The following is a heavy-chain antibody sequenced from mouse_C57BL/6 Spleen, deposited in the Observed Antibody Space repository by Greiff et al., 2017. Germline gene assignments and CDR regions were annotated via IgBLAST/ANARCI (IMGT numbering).Heavy chain of an antibody. Sequence: QVKLLQSGAELVKPGASVKISCKASGYAFSSYWMNWVKQRPGKGLEWIGQIYPGDGDTNYNGKFKGKATLTADKSSSTAYMQLSSLTSEDAAVYVCARTYDRNPGAYWGQVTLVTVSA. CDR2: IYPGDGDT. J-gene: IGHJ3*01. CDR3: ARTYDRNPGAY. V-gene: IGHV1-80*01. CDR1: GYAFSSYW. D-gene: IGHD2-5*01.